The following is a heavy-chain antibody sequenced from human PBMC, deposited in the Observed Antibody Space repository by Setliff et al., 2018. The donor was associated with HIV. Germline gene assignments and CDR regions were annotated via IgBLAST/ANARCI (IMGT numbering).Heavy chain of an antibody. J-gene: IGHJ3*02. D-gene: IGHD3-3*01. CDR1: GYTFSSYG. V-gene: IGHV1-18*01. Sequence: ASVKVSCKASGYTFSSYGISWVRQAPGQGVEWMGWISAYNGNTNYAQKLQGRVTMTTDTSTSTAYMELRSLRSDDTAVYYCARGYYNFWSGYYDSRFPNPIDAFHIWGQGTKVTVSS. CDR2: ISAYNGNT. CDR3: ARGYYNFWSGYYDSRFPNPIDAFHI.